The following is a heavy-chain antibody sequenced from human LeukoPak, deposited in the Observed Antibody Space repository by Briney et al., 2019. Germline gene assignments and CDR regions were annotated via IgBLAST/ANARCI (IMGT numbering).Heavy chain of an antibody. J-gene: IGHJ6*02. D-gene: IGHD5-12*01. CDR1: GFTFSSYA. CDR3: ARELYSGDYYGMDV. CDR2: ISYDGSNK. V-gene: IGHV3-30-3*01. Sequence: GGSLRLSCAASGFTFSSYAMHWVRQAPGKGLEWVAVISYDGSNKYYADSVKGRFTISRDNSKNTLYPQMNSLRAEDTAVYYCARELYSGDYYGMDVWGQGTTVTVSS.